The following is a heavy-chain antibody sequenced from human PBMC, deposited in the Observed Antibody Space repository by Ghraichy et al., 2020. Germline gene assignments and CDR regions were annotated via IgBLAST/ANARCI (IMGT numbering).Heavy chain of an antibody. CDR3: SSGDTFDI. D-gene: IGHD3-10*01. CDR2: INQDGREK. V-gene: IGHV3-7*03. Sequence: GGSLRLSCAASGLIFSSSWMTWVRQAPGKGLEWVANINQDGREKYYVGSVKGRFTISRDNAKNSLYLQMNNLSAEDTAVYYCSSGDTFDIWGRGTMVTVSS. J-gene: IGHJ3*02. CDR1: GLIFSSSW.